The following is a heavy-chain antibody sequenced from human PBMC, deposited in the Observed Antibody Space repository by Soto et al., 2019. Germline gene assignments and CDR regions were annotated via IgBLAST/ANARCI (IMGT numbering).Heavy chain of an antibody. CDR1: GGTFSSYT. CDR2: IIPILGIA. CDR3: AREYDILTGYYLAVRMDV. J-gene: IGHJ6*02. Sequence: GASVKVSCKASGGTFSSYTISWVRQAPGQGLEWMGRIIPILGIANYAQKFQGRVTITADKSTSTAYMELSSLRSEDTAVYYCAREYDILTGYYLAVRMDVWGQGTTVTVSS. D-gene: IGHD3-9*01. V-gene: IGHV1-69*04.